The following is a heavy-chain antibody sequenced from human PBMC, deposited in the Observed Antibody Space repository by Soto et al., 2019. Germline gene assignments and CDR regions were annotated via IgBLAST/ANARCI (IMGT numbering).Heavy chain of an antibody. Sequence: SETLSLTCAVYGGSFSGYYWSWIRQPPGKGLEWIGEINHSGSTNYNPSLKSRVTISVDTSKNQFSLKLSSVTAADTAVYYCARGHFRYYYDKRVWFDYWGQGTLATVSS. D-gene: IGHD3-22*01. CDR3: ARGHFRYYYDKRVWFDY. CDR2: INHSGST. CDR1: GGSFSGYY. V-gene: IGHV4-34*01. J-gene: IGHJ4*02.